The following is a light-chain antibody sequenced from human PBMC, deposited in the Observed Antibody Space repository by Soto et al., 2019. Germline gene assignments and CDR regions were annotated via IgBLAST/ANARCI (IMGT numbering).Light chain of an antibody. J-gene: IGLJ2*01. Sequence: SYELTQPPSVSVAPGQTARITCGGNNIGSKSVHWCQQKPGQAPVLVVYDDSDRPSGIPERFSGSNSGNTATLTISRVEAGDEADYYCQVWDSSLVVFGGGTKVTVL. V-gene: IGLV3-21*02. CDR1: NIGSKS. CDR3: QVWDSSLVV. CDR2: DDS.